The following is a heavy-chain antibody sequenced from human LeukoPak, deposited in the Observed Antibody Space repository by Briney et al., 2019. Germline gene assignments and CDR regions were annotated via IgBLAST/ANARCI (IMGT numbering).Heavy chain of an antibody. J-gene: IGHJ1*01. CDR2: IYSGGST. CDR3: AKGGSTVTTSEYFQH. V-gene: IGHV3-53*01. D-gene: IGHD4-17*01. CDR1: GFTVSSNY. Sequence: GGSLRLSCAASGFTVSSNYMSWVRQAPGKGLEWVSVIYSGGSTYYADSVKGRFTISRDNSKNTLYLQMNSLRAEDTAVYYCAKGGSTVTTSEYFQHWGQGTLVTVSS.